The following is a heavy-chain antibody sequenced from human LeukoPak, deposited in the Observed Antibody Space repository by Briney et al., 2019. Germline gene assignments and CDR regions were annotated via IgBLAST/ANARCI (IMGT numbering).Heavy chain of an antibody. CDR2: IYYSGST. CDR1: GGSISSGDYY. V-gene: IGHV4-30-4*01. J-gene: IGHJ4*02. D-gene: IGHD3-10*01. Sequence: SQTLSLTCTVSGGSISSGDYYWNWIRQPPGKGLEWIGYIYYSGSTYYNPSLRSRVTISVDTSKNQFSLKLSSVTAADTAVYYCARESITMVRGVIDYWGQGTLVTVSS. CDR3: ARESITMVRGVIDY.